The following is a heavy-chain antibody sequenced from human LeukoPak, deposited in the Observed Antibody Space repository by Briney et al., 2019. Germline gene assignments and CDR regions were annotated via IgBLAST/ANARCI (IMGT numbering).Heavy chain of an antibody. CDR1: GFTFSNLW. CDR2: IKQDGSEK. CDR3: ARDWGYYGMDG. Sequence: GGSLRLSCAASGFTFSNLWMSWVRQAPGKGLEWVANIKQDGSEKYYVDSVKGRFTISRDNAKNSLYLQMNSLSAEDTAVYYCARDWGYYGMDGWGQGTTVSVYS. V-gene: IGHV3-7*01. D-gene: IGHD3-16*01. J-gene: IGHJ6*01.